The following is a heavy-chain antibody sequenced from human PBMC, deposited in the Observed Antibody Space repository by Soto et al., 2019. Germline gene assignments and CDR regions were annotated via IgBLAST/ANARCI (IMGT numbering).Heavy chain of an antibody. D-gene: IGHD3-10*01. V-gene: IGHV4-31*03. J-gene: IGHJ5*02. CDR2: IYYSGST. CDR3: ARVEFGTTMVRGVGWFDP. Sequence: PSETLSLTCTVSGVSISSGGYYWSWIRQHPGKGLEWIGYIYYSGSTYYNPSLKSRFTISVDTSKNQFSLKLSSVTAADTAVYYCARVEFGTTMVRGVGWFDPWGQGTLVTVSS. CDR1: GVSISSGGYY.